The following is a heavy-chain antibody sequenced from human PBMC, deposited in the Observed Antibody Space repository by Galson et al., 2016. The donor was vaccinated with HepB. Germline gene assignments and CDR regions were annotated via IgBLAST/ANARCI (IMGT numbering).Heavy chain of an antibody. CDR3: AKESGYSDRYPYYYGMDV. D-gene: IGHD2-21*02. CDR1: GFTFSNYA. V-gene: IGHV3-23*01. CDR2: ISGST. J-gene: IGHJ6*02. Sequence: LRLSCAASGFTFSNYAMNWVPQAPGNGLEWVSVISGSTYYADSVRGRFTISRDNSKNTQYLQMNSLRVEDTAVHYCAKESGYSDRYPYYYGMDVWGQGTTVTVSS.